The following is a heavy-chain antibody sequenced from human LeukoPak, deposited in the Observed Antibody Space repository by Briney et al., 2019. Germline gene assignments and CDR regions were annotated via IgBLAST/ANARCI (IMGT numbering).Heavy chain of an antibody. Sequence: SGPTLVNPTQTLTLTCTFSGFSLSTSGMCVSWIRQPPGKALEWLARIDWDDDRYYSTSLKTRLTISKDTSKNQVVLTMTNMDPVDTATYYCARTYCSGGSCYSILFDYWGQGTLVTVSS. J-gene: IGHJ4*02. CDR3: ARTYCSGGSCYSILFDY. CDR1: GFSLSTSGMC. CDR2: IDWDDDR. V-gene: IGHV2-70*11. D-gene: IGHD2-15*01.